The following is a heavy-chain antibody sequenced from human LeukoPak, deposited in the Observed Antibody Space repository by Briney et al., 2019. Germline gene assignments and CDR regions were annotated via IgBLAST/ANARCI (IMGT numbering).Heavy chain of an antibody. CDR3: AREREKYDFWSGYTYAFDI. D-gene: IGHD3-3*01. V-gene: IGHV4-61*02. CDR1: GGSISSGDYY. CDR2: IYTSGST. J-gene: IGHJ3*02. Sequence: SETLSLTCTVSGGSISSGDYYWRWIRQPAGKGLEWIGRIYTSGSTNYNPSLKSRVTISVDTSKDQFSLKLSSVTAADTAVYYCAREREKYDFWSGYTYAFDIWGEGTIVTVSS.